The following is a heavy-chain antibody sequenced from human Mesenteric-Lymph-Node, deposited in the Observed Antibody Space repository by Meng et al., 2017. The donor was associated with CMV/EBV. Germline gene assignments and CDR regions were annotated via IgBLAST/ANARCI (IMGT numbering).Heavy chain of an antibody. J-gene: IGHJ4*02. CDR1: GGSISSSSYY. D-gene: IGHD3-22*01. Sequence: SETLSLTCTVSGGSISSSSYYWSWIRQPPGKGLEWIGEINHSGSTNYNPSLKSRVTISVDTSKNQFSLKLSSVTAADTAVYYCARGLSSGYYHRHGTPRTHHFDYWGQGTLVTVSS. CDR2: INHSGST. V-gene: IGHV4-39*07. CDR3: ARGLSSGYYHRHGTPRTHHFDY.